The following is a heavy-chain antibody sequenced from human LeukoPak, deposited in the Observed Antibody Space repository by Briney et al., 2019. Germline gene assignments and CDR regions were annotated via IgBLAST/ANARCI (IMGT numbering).Heavy chain of an antibody. CDR2: IIPILGIA. D-gene: IGHD4-17*01. CDR1: GGTFSSYA. V-gene: IGHV1-69*04. CDR3: ARGAASVTIFDY. J-gene: IGHJ4*02. Sequence: SVKVSCKASGGTFSSYAISWVRQAPGQGLEWMGRIIPILGIANYAQKFQGRVTITADKSTSTAYMELSSLRSEDTAVYYCARGAASVTIFDYWGQGTLVTVSS.